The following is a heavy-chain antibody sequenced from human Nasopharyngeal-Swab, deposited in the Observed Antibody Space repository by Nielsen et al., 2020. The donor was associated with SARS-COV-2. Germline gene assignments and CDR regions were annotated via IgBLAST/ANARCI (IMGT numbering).Heavy chain of an antibody. J-gene: IGHJ5*02. D-gene: IGHD3-22*01. CDR1: GDSISSNSYY. CDR3: ASYYYDSSDYSYWFDP. Sequence: GSLRLSCTVSGDSISSNSYYWGWIRQSPGKGLEWIGSFSYSGTTYFNPSLKSRVTISVDTSKNQFSVKLSSATAADTAVYYCASYYYDSSDYSYWFDPWGQGTLVTVSS. CDR2: FSYSGTT. V-gene: IGHV4-39*01.